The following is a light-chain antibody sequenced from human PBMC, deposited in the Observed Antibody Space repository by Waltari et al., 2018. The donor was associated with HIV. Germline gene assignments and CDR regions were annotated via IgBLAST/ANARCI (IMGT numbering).Light chain of an antibody. J-gene: IGKJ4*01. CDR1: PSVSRH. V-gene: IGKV3-15*01. CDR3: QQYNNWPPLT. Sequence: EIVMTQSPATLSLSPGERATLSCRPCPSVSRHLAWYQQKPDQPPRLLIYGASTRATGVPARFSGSGSGTEFILTISSLQSEDFAVYYCQQYNNWPPLTFGGGTKVEIK. CDR2: GAS.